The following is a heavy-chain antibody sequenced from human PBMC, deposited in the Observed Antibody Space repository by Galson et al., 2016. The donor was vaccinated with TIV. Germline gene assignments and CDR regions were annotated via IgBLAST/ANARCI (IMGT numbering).Heavy chain of an antibody. CDR1: GYNFTNYW. V-gene: IGHV5-10-1*01. Sequence: QSGAEVKKPGESLRISCRGSGYNFTNYWIAWVRQMPGKGLEWMGRIDPDDSYINYSPSFQGHVTIPADRSISTAYLQWSSLKSSYTAIYYCARPGVGAPTDYWGHGTLVTFSS. CDR2: IDPDDSYI. J-gene: IGHJ4*01. D-gene: IGHD3-16*01. CDR3: ARPGVGAPTDY.